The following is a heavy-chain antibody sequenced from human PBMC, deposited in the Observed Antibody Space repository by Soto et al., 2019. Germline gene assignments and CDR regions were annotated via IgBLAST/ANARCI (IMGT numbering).Heavy chain of an antibody. CDR3: ARGAEGAGTGVWGVYFKG. J-gene: IGHJ1*01. V-gene: IGHV4-4*07. Sequence: PSETLSLTCNVYGDSMSSFYWSWIRQPAGKGLEWIGRIYTSGSTIYNPSLKSRVTMSIDTSKNQFSLKLNSVTAADTAVYFCARGAEGAGTGVWGVYFKGGGRGTLVTVSS. CDR1: GDSMSSFY. CDR2: IYTSGST. D-gene: IGHD3-16*01.